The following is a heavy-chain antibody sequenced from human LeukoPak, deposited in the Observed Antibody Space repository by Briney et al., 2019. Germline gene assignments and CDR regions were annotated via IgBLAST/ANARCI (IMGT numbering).Heavy chain of an antibody. V-gene: IGHV4-39*01. CDR3: ARGRWFGELIFDY. D-gene: IGHD3-10*01. J-gene: IGHJ4*02. Sequence: SETLSLTCTVSGGSISSSSYDWGWIRQPPGKGLEWIGSIYYSGSTYYNPSLKSRVTISVDTSKNQFSLKLSSVTAADTAVYYCARGRWFGELIFDYWGQGTLVTVSS. CDR1: GGSISSSSYD. CDR2: IYYSGST.